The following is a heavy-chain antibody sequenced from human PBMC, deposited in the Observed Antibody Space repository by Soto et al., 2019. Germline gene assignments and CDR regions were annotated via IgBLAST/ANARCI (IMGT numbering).Heavy chain of an antibody. CDR3: AKSGGSTVYYYYYMDV. J-gene: IGHJ6*03. CDR1: GFTFDDYA. Sequence: GGSLRLSCAASGFTFDDYAMHWVRQAPGKGLEWVSGISWNSGSIGYADSVKGRFTISRDNAKNSLYLQMNSLRAEDTALYYCAKSGGSTVYYYYYMDVWGKGTTVTVSS. D-gene: IGHD3-10*01. CDR2: ISWNSGSI. V-gene: IGHV3-9*01.